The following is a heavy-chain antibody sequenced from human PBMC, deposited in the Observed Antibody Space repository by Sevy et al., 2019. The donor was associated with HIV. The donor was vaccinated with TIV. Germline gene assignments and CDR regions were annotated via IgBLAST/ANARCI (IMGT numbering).Heavy chain of an antibody. D-gene: IGHD6-13*01. CDR2: INQVGSEK. CDR1: GFTFSAYW. V-gene: IGHV3-7*01. CDR3: ERALAAAAAS. Sequence: GGSLRLSCAASGFTFSAYWMHWVRQAPGKGLEWVANINQVGSEKYYVDSVKGRFTISRDKAKNSLFLQMNSLRAEDTAVYYCERALAAAAASWGQGALVTVSS. J-gene: IGHJ5*02.